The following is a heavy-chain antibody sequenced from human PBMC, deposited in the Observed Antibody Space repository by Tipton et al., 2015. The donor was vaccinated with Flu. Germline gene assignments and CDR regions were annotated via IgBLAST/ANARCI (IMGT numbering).Heavy chain of an antibody. CDR2: IYTDDST. Sequence: QLVQFGGGLIQPGGSLRLSCAASGFTIRNTFMSWVRQAPGKGLKWVSIIYTDDSTYYADSVKGRFTISRDTSKNTVYLQMNSLTVDDTALYYCVRGTAANSADNWGQGTLVTVSS. V-gene: IGHV3-53*01. CDR1: GFTIRNTF. D-gene: IGHD4-23*01. J-gene: IGHJ4*02. CDR3: VRGTAANSADN.